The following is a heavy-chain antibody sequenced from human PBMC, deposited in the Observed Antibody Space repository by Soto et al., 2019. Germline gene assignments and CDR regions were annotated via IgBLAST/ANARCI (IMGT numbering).Heavy chain of an antibody. J-gene: IGHJ4*02. V-gene: IGHV4-31*03. CDR3: ARDRCSDTACYTGFGFGSSFDY. Sequence: SETLSLTCTVSGGSVNNNAFSWTWIRQHPGKGPECIGHISSSGSASYSLSLKRRVAISLDASKNLFSLRLSSDDTAVYYCARDRCSDTACYTGFGFGSSFDYWGRGTLVTVSS. D-gene: IGHD2-2*02. CDR1: GGSVNNNAFS. CDR2: ISSSGSA.